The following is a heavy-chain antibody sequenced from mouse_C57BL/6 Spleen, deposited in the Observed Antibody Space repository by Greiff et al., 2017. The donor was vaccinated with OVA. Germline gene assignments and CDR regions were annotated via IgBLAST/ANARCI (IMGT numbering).Heavy chain of an antibody. V-gene: IGHV14-2*01. CDR2: IDPEDGET. D-gene: IGHD1-1*01. CDR1: GFNIKDYY. CDR3: ARITTVVAGNYIDY. Sequence: EVQLQQSGAELVKPGASVKLSCTASGFNIKDYYMHWVKQRTEQGLEWIGRIDPEDGETKYAPPFQGKATITADTSSNTAYLQLSSLTSEDTAVYYCARITTVVAGNYIDYWGQGTTLTVSS. J-gene: IGHJ2*01.